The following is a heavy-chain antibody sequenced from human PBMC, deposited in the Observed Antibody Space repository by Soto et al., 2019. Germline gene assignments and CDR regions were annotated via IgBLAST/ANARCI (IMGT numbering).Heavy chain of an antibody. V-gene: IGHV4-31*03. CDR1: GGSISSGGYY. CDR3: AREALVDGTDY. J-gene: IGHJ4*02. CDR2: IYYSGST. Sequence: QVQLQESGPGLVKPSQTLSLTCTVSGGSISSGGYYWSWIRQHPGKGLEWIGYIYYSGSTYYNPSLKSRVTISVDTSKTQYSLKLSSVTAADTAVYYCAREALVDGTDYWGQGTLVTVSS. D-gene: IGHD6-19*01.